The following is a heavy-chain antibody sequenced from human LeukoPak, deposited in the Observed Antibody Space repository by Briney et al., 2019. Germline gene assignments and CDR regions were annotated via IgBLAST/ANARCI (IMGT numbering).Heavy chain of an antibody. J-gene: IGHJ5*02. CDR1: GFTFSSYA. D-gene: IGHD2-15*01. V-gene: IGHV3-30-3*01. CDR2: ISYDGSNK. CDR3: ARGTYCSGGSCYVEDWFDP. Sequence: PGGSLRHSRAASGFTFSSYAMHWVRQAPGKGLEWVAVISYDGSNKYYADSVKGRFTISRDNSKNTLYLQMNSLRAEDTAVYYCARGTYCSGGSCYVEDWFDPWGQGTLVTVSS.